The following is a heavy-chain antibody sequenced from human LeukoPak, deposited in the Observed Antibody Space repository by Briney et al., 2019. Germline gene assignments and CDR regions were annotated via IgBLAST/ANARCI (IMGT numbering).Heavy chain of an antibody. CDR2: LFHSGSR. CDR1: GGSITSYY. V-gene: IGHV4-59*08. Sequence: SETLSLTCTVSGGSITSYYWSWIRQPPGKGLEWIGYLFHSGSRRYNPSLKSRVTISADTTKNQIFLTLNSTTAADTAVYYCARRRGWKQQLVYFDYWGQGTLDTVSS. D-gene: IGHD6-13*01. CDR3: ARRRGWKQQLVYFDY. J-gene: IGHJ4*02.